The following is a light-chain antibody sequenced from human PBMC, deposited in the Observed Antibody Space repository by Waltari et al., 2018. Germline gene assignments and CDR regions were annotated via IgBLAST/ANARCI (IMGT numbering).Light chain of an antibody. Sequence: DIEMTQSPSTLSASVGDRVTITCRASQTIYRWLAWYQQKPGKAPKLLIYMTSILESGVPSRFSGSGSETEFTLTISSLQPDDSATYYCQQYNDYSPWTFGQGTKVEIK. J-gene: IGKJ1*01. CDR2: MTS. CDR1: QTIYRW. V-gene: IGKV1-5*03. CDR3: QQYNDYSPWT.